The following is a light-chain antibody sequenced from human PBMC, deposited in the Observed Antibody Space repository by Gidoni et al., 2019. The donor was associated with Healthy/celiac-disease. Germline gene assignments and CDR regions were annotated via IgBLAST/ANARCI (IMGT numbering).Light chain of an antibody. V-gene: IGLV3-21*02. CDR2: DDS. CDR3: QVWDSSSDHWV. J-gene: IGLJ3*02. CDR1: KIGSKS. Sequence: SHVLTQPRSLSVASGQTGRITCRGNKIGSKSVYWYQQKPGQAPVLVVYDDSDRPSGIPDRFSGSNSGNTATLTISGVEAGDEADYYCQVWDSSSDHWVFGGGTKLTVL.